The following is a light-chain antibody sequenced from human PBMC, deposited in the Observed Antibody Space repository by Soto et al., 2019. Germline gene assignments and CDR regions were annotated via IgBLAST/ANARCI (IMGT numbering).Light chain of an antibody. CDR1: SGDVGGYDY. V-gene: IGLV2-14*01. J-gene: IGLJ1*01. Sequence: QSALTQPASVSGSPGQSIAISCTGTSGDVGGYDYVSWYQQHPDKAPKLMIYEVTKRPSWVSNRFSGSKSGNTASLTISGLQPEDEADYYCSSHTSGSTRVFGRGTSSPS. CDR2: EVT. CDR3: SSHTSGSTRV.